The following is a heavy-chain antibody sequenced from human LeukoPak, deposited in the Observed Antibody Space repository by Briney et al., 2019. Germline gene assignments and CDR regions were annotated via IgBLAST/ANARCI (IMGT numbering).Heavy chain of an antibody. CDR1: GYTLTELS. V-gene: IGHV1-24*01. D-gene: IGHD3-10*01. CDR3: ATLYGSGSYPQHYFDY. J-gene: IGHJ4*02. Sequence: ASVKVSCKVSGYTLTELSMHWVRQAPGKGLEWMGGFDPEDGETIYAQKFQGRVTMTEDTSTDTAYMELSSLRSEDTAVYYCATLYGSGSYPQHYFDYWGQGTLVTVSS. CDR2: FDPEDGET.